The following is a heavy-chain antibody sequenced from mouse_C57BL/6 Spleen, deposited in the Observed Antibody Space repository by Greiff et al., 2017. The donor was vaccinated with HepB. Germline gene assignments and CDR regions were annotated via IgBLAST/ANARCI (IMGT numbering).Heavy chain of an antibody. D-gene: IGHD2-3*01. J-gene: IGHJ4*01. CDR1: GYTFTDYY. V-gene: IGHV1-26*01. CDR2: INPNNGGT. Sequence: EVQLQQSGPELVKPGASVKISCKASGYTFTDYYMNWVKQSHGKSLEWIGDINPNNGGTSYNQKFKGKATLTVDKSSSTAYMELRGLTSEDSAVYYCAREDDGYYEAMDYWGQGTSVTVSS. CDR3: AREDDGYYEAMDY.